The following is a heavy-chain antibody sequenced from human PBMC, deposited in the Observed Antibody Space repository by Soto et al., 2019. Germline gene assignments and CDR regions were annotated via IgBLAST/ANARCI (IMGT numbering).Heavy chain of an antibody. Sequence: EVQLSESGGGLVQPGGSLRLSCAASGLTFSRADLSWVRQAPGKGLEWVSAISGSGGDIHYADSVKGRFTVSRDNPKNTLFLQMSSLILEDTAIYYCATHSWDHWGQGTRVTVSS. CDR3: ATHSWDH. CDR1: GLTFSRAD. V-gene: IGHV3-23*01. J-gene: IGHJ4*02. CDR2: ISGSGGDI.